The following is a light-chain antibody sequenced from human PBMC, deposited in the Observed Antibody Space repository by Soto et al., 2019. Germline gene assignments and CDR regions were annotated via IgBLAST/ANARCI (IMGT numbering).Light chain of an antibody. V-gene: IGLV3-1*01. CDR1: KLGDKY. J-gene: IGLJ2*01. CDR2: QDS. Sequence: SYELTQPPSVSVSPGQTASMTCSGDKLGDKYACWYQQKPGQSPVLVIYQDSKRPSGIPERFSGSNSGNTATLTISGTQAMDEADYYCQAWDSSIYVVFGGGTKVTVL. CDR3: QAWDSSIYVV.